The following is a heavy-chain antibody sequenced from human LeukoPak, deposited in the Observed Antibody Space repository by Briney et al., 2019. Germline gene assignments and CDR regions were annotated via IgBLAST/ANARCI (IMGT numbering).Heavy chain of an antibody. J-gene: IGHJ4*02. Sequence: TGRSLRLSCAASGFTFSSYGMHWVRQAPGKGLEWVAVISYDGSNKYYADSVKGRFTISRDNSKSTLYLQMNSLRAEDTAVYYCAKDTKRYYYDSSGPYFDYWGQGTLVTVSS. CDR2: ISYDGSNK. CDR3: AKDTKRYYYDSSGPYFDY. CDR1: GFTFSSYG. D-gene: IGHD3-22*01. V-gene: IGHV3-30*18.